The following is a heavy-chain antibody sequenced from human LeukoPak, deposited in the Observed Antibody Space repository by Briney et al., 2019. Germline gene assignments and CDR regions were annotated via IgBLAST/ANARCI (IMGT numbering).Heavy chain of an antibody. D-gene: IGHD5-18*01. CDR1: GFTLGDHA. J-gene: IGHJ6*02. Sequence: GRSLRLSCTASGFTLGDHAMTWVRQAPGKGLEWVGFIRSKAYRGTTEYAASVKGRFTISRDDSKSVVYLQMNSLKSEDTAVYYCSRGPIQLWVHNGMDGGGEGTTVTVS. CDR2: IRSKAYRGTT. V-gene: IGHV3-49*04. CDR3: SRGPIQLWVHNGMDG.